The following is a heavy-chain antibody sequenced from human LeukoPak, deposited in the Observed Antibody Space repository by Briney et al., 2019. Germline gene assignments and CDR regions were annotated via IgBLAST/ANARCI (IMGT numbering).Heavy chain of an antibody. CDR1: VYSFTGYY. V-gene: IGHV1-2*02. J-gene: IGHJ4*02. Sequence: ASVTVSCKASVYSFTGYYMHWVRQAPGQGLEWMGWINPNSGGTNYAQKFQGRVTMTRDTSISTAYMELSRLRSDDTAVYYCARDRGLIMITFGGVIQYWGQGTLVTVSS. CDR2: INPNSGGT. D-gene: IGHD3-16*02. CDR3: ARDRGLIMITFGGVIQY.